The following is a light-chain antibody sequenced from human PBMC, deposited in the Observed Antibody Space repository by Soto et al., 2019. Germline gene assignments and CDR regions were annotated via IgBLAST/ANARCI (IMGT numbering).Light chain of an antibody. J-gene: IGKJ1*01. CDR1: QSVSSTY. CDR3: QQCGSSPWT. CDR2: GAS. V-gene: IGKV3-20*01. Sequence: EIALTQSPCTLSLSPGERATLSCRASQSVSSTYLAWYQQKPGQAPRLLIYGASSRATGIPDRFSGGGSGTDFTLTISRVEPEDFAVYYCQQCGSSPWTFGQGTKV.